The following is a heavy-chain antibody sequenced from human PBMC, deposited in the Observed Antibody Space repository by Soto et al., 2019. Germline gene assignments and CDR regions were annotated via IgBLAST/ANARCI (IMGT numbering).Heavy chain of an antibody. V-gene: IGHV4-39*01. CDR1: GDSISTSTYY. CDR2: FYYRGNT. Sequence: QPQLQESGPGLVKPSETLSLTCTVSGDSISTSTYYWGWIRQPPGKGLECIGSFYYRGNTYYNPSLQSRATIPVDTSKDHFSLKLSSVTAADTAIYYCARQTNPSGDPEPFDYWGQGTLVTVSS. D-gene: IGHD4-17*01. CDR3: ARQTNPSGDPEPFDY. J-gene: IGHJ4*02.